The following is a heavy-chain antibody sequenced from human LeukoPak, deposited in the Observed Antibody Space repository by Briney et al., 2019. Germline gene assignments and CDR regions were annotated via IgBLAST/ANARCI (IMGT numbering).Heavy chain of an antibody. D-gene: IGHD4-17*01. J-gene: IGHJ4*02. CDR1: GGSISSYY. CDR2: IYYSGST. Sequence: RPSETLSLTCTVSGGSISSYYWSWIRQPPGKGLEWIGFIYYSGSTNYNPSLKSRVTISVETSENQFSLKLNSVTAADTAVYFCAGGSTVTLHNYWGQGTLVTVSS. V-gene: IGHV4-59*01. CDR3: AGGSTVTLHNY.